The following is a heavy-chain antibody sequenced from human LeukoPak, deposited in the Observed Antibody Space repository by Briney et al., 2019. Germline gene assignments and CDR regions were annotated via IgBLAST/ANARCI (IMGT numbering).Heavy chain of an antibody. D-gene: IGHD1-26*01. Sequence: GGSLRLSCAASGFTFSDHYMDWVRQAPGKGLEWVSSISSSSSYIYYADSVKGRFTISRDNAKNSLYLQMNSLRAEDTAVYYCARWEWELPPFDYWGQGTLVTVSS. CDR2: ISSSSSYI. CDR3: ARWEWELPPFDY. CDR1: GFTFSDHY. J-gene: IGHJ4*02. V-gene: IGHV3-21*01.